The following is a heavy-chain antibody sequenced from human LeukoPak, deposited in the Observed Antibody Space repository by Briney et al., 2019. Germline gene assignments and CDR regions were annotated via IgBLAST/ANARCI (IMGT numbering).Heavy chain of an antibody. J-gene: IGHJ3*02. CDR2: ISSRSRYI. CDR1: GFTFSRYG. Sequence: GGSLRLSCAASGFTFSRYGMNWVRQAPGKGLEWVSFISSRSRYIYYADSVKGRFTISRDNSKNTLYLQMSSLRAEDTAVYYCARDPNGDYFGAFDIWGQGTMVTVSS. D-gene: IGHD4-17*01. CDR3: ARDPNGDYFGAFDI. V-gene: IGHV3-21*04.